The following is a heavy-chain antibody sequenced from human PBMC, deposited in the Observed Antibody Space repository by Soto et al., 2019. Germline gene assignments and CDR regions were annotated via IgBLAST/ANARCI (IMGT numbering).Heavy chain of an antibody. Sequence: SETLSLTCTVSGDSISSGGYFWNWIRQHPGKGLEWIGYIYYSGSTDYNPSLKSRVTISVDTSKNQFSLKLSSVTAEDTALYYCARDPNSGYDARFDYWGQGTLVTVSS. CDR3: ARDPNSGYDARFDY. J-gene: IGHJ4*02. D-gene: IGHD5-12*01. CDR2: IYYSGST. V-gene: IGHV4-31*03. CDR1: GDSISSGGYF.